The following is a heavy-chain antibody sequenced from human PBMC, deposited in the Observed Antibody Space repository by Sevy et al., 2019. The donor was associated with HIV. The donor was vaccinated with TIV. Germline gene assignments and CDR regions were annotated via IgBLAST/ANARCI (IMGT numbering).Heavy chain of an antibody. CDR3: ARGANNLYN. Sequence: GGSLRLSCAASGFTFSRDWMTWVRQAPGKGLEWVAKIKADGSETYSVDSVKGRFSISRDNAKNALNLQMNSLRAEDTAVYYCARGANNLYNWGQGTLVTVSS. D-gene: IGHD3-10*01. CDR1: GFTFSRDW. CDR2: IKADGSET. J-gene: IGHJ4*02. V-gene: IGHV3-7*01.